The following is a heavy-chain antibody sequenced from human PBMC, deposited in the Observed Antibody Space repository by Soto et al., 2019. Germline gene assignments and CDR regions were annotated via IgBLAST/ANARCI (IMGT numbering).Heavy chain of an antibody. V-gene: IGHV4-34*01. Sequence: QVQLQQWGAGLLKPSETLSLTCAVYGGSFSGYYWCWIRQPPGKGLEWIGEINHSGSTNYNPSLKGRVTISVDTSKNQFSLKLSSVTAADTAVYYCARGVSTGTLGSYFDYWGQGTLVTVSS. J-gene: IGHJ4*02. D-gene: IGHD1-1*01. CDR1: GGSFSGYY. CDR2: INHSGST. CDR3: ARGVSTGTLGSYFDY.